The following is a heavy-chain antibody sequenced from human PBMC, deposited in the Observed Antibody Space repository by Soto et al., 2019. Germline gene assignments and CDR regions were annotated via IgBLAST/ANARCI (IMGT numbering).Heavy chain of an antibody. CDR2: ISGLDGKT. Sequence: GASVKVSCKAAGYTFHNHGISWVRQAPGQGLEWLGWISGLDGKTKYAQRLQGRVTMPADTSTSTAYMELRSLRSDDMAVYYCARDLYPLAYYFDYWGQGTLVTVSS. V-gene: IGHV1-18*03. D-gene: IGHD3-16*01. CDR3: ARDLYPLAYYFDY. J-gene: IGHJ4*02. CDR1: GYTFHNHG.